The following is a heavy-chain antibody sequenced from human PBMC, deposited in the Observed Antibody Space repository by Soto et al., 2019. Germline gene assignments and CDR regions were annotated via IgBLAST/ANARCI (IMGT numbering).Heavy chain of an antibody. CDR3: ARRKLEHKWFDP. V-gene: IGHV3-48*03. D-gene: IGHD1-1*01. CDR1: GFTFSSYE. Sequence: GGSLRLSCAASGFTFSSYEMNWVRQAPGKGLEWVSYISSSGSTIYYADSVKGRFTISRDNAKNSLYLQMNSLRAEDTAVYYCARRKLEHKWFDPWGQGTLVTVS. J-gene: IGHJ5*02. CDR2: ISSSGSTI.